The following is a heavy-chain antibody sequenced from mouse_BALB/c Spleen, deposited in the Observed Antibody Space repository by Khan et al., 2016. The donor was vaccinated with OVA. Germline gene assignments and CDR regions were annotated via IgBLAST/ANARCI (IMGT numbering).Heavy chain of an antibody. Sequence: EVEPVESGGDLVKPEGSLKLSCAASGFTFSTYGMSWVRQTPDKRLEWVATISSGGSYTYYPDSVQGRFTISRDNAKNTLYLQMSSLKSEDTARFDCARLAYYYDSEGFAYWGQGTLVTVSA. D-gene: IGHD1-1*01. CDR1: GFTFSTYG. V-gene: IGHV5-6*01. CDR3: ARLAYYYDSEGFAY. CDR2: ISSGGSYT. J-gene: IGHJ3*01.